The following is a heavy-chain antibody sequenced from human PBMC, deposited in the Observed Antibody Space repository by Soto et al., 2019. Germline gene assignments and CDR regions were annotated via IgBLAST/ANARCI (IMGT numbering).Heavy chain of an antibody. Sequence: PSETLSLTCAVSGYSISSGYYWGWIRQPPGKGLEWIGSIYHSRSTYYNPSLKSRVTISVDTSKNQFSLKLSSVTAADAAVYYCARAAYCSGGSCYPGWFDPWGQGTLVTVSS. J-gene: IGHJ5*02. V-gene: IGHV4-38-2*01. D-gene: IGHD2-15*01. CDR3: ARAAYCSGGSCYPGWFDP. CDR1: GYSISSGYY. CDR2: IYHSRST.